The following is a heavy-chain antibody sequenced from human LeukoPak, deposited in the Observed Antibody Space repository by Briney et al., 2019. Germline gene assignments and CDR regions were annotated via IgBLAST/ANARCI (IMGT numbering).Heavy chain of an antibody. CDR3: AKGHFQFVVVSL. J-gene: IGHJ4*02. CDR2: ISGSGGST. CDR1: GFTFSSYA. Sequence: HPGGSLRLSCAASGFTFSSYAMSWVRQAPGKGLEWVSAISGSGGSTYYADSVKGRFTISRDNSKNTLYLQMNSLRAEDTAVYYCAKGHFQFVVVSLWGQGTLVTVSS. V-gene: IGHV3-23*01. D-gene: IGHD2-21*01.